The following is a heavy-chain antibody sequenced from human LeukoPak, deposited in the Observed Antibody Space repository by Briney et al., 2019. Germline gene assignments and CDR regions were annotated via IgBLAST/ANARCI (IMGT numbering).Heavy chain of an antibody. CDR3: ARDQAARRNWNDGGDGFDP. Sequence: SVKVSCKASGGTVTNFAISWVRQAPGQGLEWVGGVIPLYGTSSYAQKFQGRVTITADDSTSTVYMELTSLRSEDTAVYYCARDQAARRNWNDGGDGFDPWGQGTLVTVSS. CDR1: GGTVTNFA. D-gene: IGHD1-1*01. CDR2: VIPLYGTS. V-gene: IGHV1-69*13. J-gene: IGHJ5*02.